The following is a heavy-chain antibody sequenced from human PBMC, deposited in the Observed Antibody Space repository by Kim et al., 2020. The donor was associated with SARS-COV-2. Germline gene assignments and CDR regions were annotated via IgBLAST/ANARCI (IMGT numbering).Heavy chain of an antibody. Sequence: NSSLKRRVTISVDTSKNQFSLQLSSVTAADTAVYYCARARFDSSGYYGDYWGQGTLVTVSS. CDR3: ARARFDSSGYYGDY. J-gene: IGHJ4*02. V-gene: IGHV4-59*01. D-gene: IGHD3-22*01.